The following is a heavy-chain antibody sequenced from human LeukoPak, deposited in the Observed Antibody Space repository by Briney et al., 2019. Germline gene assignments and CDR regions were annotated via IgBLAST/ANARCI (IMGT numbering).Heavy chain of an antibody. CDR3: ARVSGYDWESFYDY. CDR2: IYYSGST. D-gene: IGHD5-12*01. V-gene: IGHV4-39*07. J-gene: IGHJ4*02. CDR1: GFTFTNYW. Sequence: PGGSLRLSCAASGFTFTNYWMNWVRQPPGKGLEWIGSIYYSGSTYYNPSLKSRVTISVDTSKNQFSLKLSSVTAADTAMYYCARVSGYDWESFYDYWGQGSLVTVSS.